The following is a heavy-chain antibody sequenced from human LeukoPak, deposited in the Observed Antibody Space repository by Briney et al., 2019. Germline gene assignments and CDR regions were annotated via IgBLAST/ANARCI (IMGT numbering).Heavy chain of an antibody. D-gene: IGHD2-2*01. V-gene: IGHV4-34*01. Sequence: SETLSLTCAVYGGSFSGYYWSWIRQPPGKGLEWIGEINHSGSTNYNPSLKSRVTISVDTSKNQFSLKLSSVTAADTAVYYCARLNRYCSSTSCPNWFDPWGQGTLVTVSS. CDR3: ARLNRYCSSTSCPNWFDP. CDR2: INHSGST. J-gene: IGHJ5*02. CDR1: GGSFSGYY.